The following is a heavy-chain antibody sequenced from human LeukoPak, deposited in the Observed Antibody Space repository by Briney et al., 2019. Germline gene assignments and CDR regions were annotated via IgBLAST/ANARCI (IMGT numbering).Heavy chain of an antibody. CDR2: IYYSGST. V-gene: IGHV4-31*03. J-gene: IGHJ4*02. CDR3: ARTEQWLARFSFDY. Sequence: PSETLSLTCTVSGGSISCGGYYWSWIRQHPGKGLEWIGYIYYSGSTYYNPSLKSRVTISVDTSKNQFSLKLSSVTAADTAVYYCARTEQWLARFSFDYWGQGTLVTVSS. CDR1: GGSISCGGYY. D-gene: IGHD6-19*01.